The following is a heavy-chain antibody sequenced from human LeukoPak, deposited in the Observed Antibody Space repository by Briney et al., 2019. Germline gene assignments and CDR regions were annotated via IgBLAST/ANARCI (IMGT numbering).Heavy chain of an antibody. CDR1: GCTVSSYY. CDR2: IYYSGST. V-gene: IGHV4-59*08. J-gene: IGHJ4*02. CDR3: ARHRELRYSDWLSPFDY. Sequence: PSGTLRLTCAVSGCTVSSYYRSWVRQAPGKGLEWIAYIYYSGSTNYNPSLKSRVTISVDTSKNQFSLKLSSVTAADTAVYYCARHRELRYSDWLSPFDYWGQGTLVTVSS. D-gene: IGHD3-9*01.